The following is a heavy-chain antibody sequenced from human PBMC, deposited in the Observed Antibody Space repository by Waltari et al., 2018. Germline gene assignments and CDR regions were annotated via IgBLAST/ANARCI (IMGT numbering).Heavy chain of an antibody. CDR2: VNRDGSNT. J-gene: IGHJ4*02. CDR1: GVSLSARW. CDR3: VAATPSSDK. V-gene: IGHV3-74*01. D-gene: IGHD6-19*01. Sequence: VALVESGGGLVQPGGSLRLSCAVSGVSLSARWMHWVRQTPEKGLVWVARVNRDGSNTAYADSVRGRFIISRDTARNTLFLQMSSVRVDDTALYYCVAATPSSDKWGQGTLVTVSS.